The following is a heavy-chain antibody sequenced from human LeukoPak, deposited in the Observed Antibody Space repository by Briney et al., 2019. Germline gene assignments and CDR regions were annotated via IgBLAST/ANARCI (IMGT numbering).Heavy chain of an antibody. V-gene: IGHV4-59*08. CDR2: TYYSGNT. CDR3: ARGTRNFDY. CDR1: GVSISSYY. Sequence: SETLSLTCAVSGVSISSYYWSWSRKPPEKGLGRVGFTYYSGNTNYNPSLKSRVPISVDTSKNQFSLKLSSVTAADTAVYYCARGTRNFDYWGQGTLVTVSS. J-gene: IGHJ4*02. D-gene: IGHD3/OR15-3a*01.